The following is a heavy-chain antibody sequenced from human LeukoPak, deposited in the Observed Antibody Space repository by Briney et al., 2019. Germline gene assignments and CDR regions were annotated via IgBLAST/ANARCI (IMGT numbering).Heavy chain of an antibody. D-gene: IGHD6-19*01. CDR1: GGSFSGYY. J-gene: IGHJ4*02. V-gene: IGHV4-34*01. Sequence: SETLSLTCAVYGGSFSGYYWSGIPQPPGGGLEWIGEINHSGSTNYNPSLKSRVTISVDTSKNQFSLKLSSVTAADTAVYYCARAYGYSSGWYFYFDDWGQGTLVTVSS. CDR3: ARAYGYSSGWYFYFDD. CDR2: INHSGST.